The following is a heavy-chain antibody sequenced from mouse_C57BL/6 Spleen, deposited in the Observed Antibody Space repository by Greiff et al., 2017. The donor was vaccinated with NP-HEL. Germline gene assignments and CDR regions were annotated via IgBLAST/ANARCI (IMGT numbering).Heavy chain of an antibody. CDR2: ISDGGSYT. J-gene: IGHJ4*01. Sequence: EVQLVESGGGLVKPGGSLKLSCAASGFTFSSYAMSWVRQTPEKRLEWVATISDGGSYTYYPDNVKGRFTISRDNAKNNLYLQMSHLKSEDTAMYYCARDRAGSYAMDDWGQGTSVTVSS. CDR1: GFTFSSYA. CDR3: ARDRAGSYAMDD. D-gene: IGHD4-1*01. V-gene: IGHV5-4*01.